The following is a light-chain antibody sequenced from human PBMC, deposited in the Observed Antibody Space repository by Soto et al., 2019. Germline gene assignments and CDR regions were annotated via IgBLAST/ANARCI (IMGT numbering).Light chain of an antibody. CDR1: SSNIGSNY. CDR3: GTWDSSLSGGHVV. Sequence: QSVLTQPPSVSAAPGQKVTISCSGRSSNIGSNYVTWYQHLPGTAPKLLIYDDNKRPSGIPDRFSGSKSGTSATLGITGLQAGDEADYYCGTWDSSLSGGHVVFGGGTKVTVL. V-gene: IGLV1-51*01. CDR2: DDN. J-gene: IGLJ2*01.